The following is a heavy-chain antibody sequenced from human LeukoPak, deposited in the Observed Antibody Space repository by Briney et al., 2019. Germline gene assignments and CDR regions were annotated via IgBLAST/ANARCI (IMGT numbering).Heavy chain of an antibody. Sequence: PGGSLRLSCAASGFTFSSYGMHWVRQAPGKGLQWILFIRYDGSNKYYADSVKGRFTISRDNSKNTLYLQMDSLRAEDTAVYYCADIAPRKVYYYYMDVWGKGTTVTVSS. CDR2: IRYDGSNK. J-gene: IGHJ6*03. D-gene: IGHD6-6*01. CDR3: ADIAPRKVYYYYMDV. V-gene: IGHV3-30*02. CDR1: GFTFSSYG.